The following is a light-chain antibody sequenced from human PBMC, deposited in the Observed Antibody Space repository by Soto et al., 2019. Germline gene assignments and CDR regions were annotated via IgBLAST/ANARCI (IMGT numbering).Light chain of an antibody. V-gene: IGKV3-11*01. J-gene: IGKJ2*01. CDR2: DAS. Sequence: EIVLTQSPATLSLSPGERATLSCRASQSVSSYLAWYQQKPGQAPRLLIYDASNRATGIPARFSGSGSGTDFTPTISRLGPEVLAFYSGKQLNNGPQIFARGPKLEI. CDR3: KQLNNGPQI. CDR1: QSVSSY.